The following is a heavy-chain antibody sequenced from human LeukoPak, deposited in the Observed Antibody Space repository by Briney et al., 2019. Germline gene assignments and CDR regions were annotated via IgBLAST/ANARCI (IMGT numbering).Heavy chain of an antibody. V-gene: IGHV3-74*01. CDR3: ARSPGGFYDY. Sequence: GGSLRLSCAASGFTFSNYWMHWVRQAPGKGLVWVSRINSDESSTSYADSVKGRLTISRDNAKNTLYLQMDSLRAEDTAVYYCARSPGGFYDYWGQGTLVTVSS. CDR2: INSDESST. CDR1: GFTFSNYW. D-gene: IGHD2-8*02. J-gene: IGHJ4*02.